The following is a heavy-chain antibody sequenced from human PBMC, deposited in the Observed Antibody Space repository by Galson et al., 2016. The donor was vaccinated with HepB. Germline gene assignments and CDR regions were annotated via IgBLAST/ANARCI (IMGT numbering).Heavy chain of an antibody. CDR3: TKIIGHQLAGASDF. Sequence: SVKVSCKASGYIFTSFDIHWVRQAPGQGLEWVGWMNPKTGNTGYAQKFQGRVTLTRDTYTNTAYMELTGLKSEDTALYFCTKIIGHQLAGASDFWGRGNQVTVSS. CDR2: MNPKTGNT. J-gene: IGHJ4*02. V-gene: IGHV1-8*01. CDR1: GYIFTSFD. D-gene: IGHD3/OR15-3a*01.